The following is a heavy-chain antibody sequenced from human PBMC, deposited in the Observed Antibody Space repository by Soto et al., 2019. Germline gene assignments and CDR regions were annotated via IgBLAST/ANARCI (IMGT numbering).Heavy chain of an antibody. J-gene: IGHJ4*02. Sequence: GGSLRLSCAAPTFIFSTYWMTWVRQAPGKGLEWVANIKRDGSETHYADSVKGRFTISRDNAKNSLYLQMTSLRVEDTAVYYSVGDGNSCSDFDYWGQGTLVTVSS. D-gene: IGHD5-12*01. CDR2: IKRDGSET. V-gene: IGHV3-7*01. CDR3: VGDGNSCSDFDY. CDR1: TFIFSTYW.